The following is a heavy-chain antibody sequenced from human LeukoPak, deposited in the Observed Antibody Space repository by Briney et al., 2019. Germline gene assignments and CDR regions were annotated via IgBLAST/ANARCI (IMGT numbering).Heavy chain of an antibody. D-gene: IGHD5-18*01. J-gene: IGHJ4*02. Sequence: SETLSLTCTVSGGSISSSSYYWGWIRQPPGKGLEWIGSMYYSGSTYYNPSLKSRVTMSVDTSRDQFSLQLSSVTAADTAVYYCASQTWIHLWLLAYWGQGTLVTVSS. CDR3: ASQTWIHLWLLAY. V-gene: IGHV4-39*01. CDR1: GGSISSSSYY. CDR2: MYYSGST.